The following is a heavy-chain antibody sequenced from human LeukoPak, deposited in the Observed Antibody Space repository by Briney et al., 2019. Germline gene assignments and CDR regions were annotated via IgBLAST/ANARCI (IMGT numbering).Heavy chain of an antibody. D-gene: IGHD3-9*01. J-gene: IGHJ4*02. CDR2: INPDGGVR. CDR1: GFSFRSQY. CDR3: GRPFDHDAIDI. V-gene: IGHV3-74*03. Sequence: GGSLRLSCAASGFSFRSQYFDWVRQAPGKGLVWVARINPDGGVRTYADSVKGRFTISRDNVKNILFLQMDGLRVDDTAVYYCGRPFDHDAIDIWGQGTLVTVSS.